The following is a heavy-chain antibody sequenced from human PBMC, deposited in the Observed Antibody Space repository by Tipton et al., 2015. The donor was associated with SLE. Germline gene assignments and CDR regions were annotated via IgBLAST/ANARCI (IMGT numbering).Heavy chain of an antibody. V-gene: IGHV4-39*07. J-gene: IGHJ4*02. CDR1: GGSTSSGIYF. Sequence: LSLTCTVSGGSTSSGIYFWGWIRQTPGKGLEWIGSMYYSGAAYYNPSLKSRVTISLDTSKNQFSLKLNSVTAADTAVYYCARGSRVEEELQYWGQGALVTVSS. CDR3: ARGSRVEEELQY. CDR2: MYYSGAA. D-gene: IGHD1-26*01.